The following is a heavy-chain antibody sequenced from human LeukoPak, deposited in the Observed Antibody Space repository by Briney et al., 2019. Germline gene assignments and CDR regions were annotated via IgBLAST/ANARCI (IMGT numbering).Heavy chain of an antibody. Sequence: ASVKVSCKASGYTFTSYGISWVRQAPGQGLEWMGRINPNSGGTNYAQKFQGRVTMTRDTSISTAYMELSRLRSDDTAVYYCARDLIAAAGNVYWGQGTLVTVSS. V-gene: IGHV1-2*06. D-gene: IGHD6-13*01. CDR2: INPNSGGT. J-gene: IGHJ4*02. CDR1: GYTFTSYG. CDR3: ARDLIAAAGNVY.